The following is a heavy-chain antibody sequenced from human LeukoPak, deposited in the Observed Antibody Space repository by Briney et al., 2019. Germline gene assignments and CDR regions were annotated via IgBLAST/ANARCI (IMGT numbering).Heavy chain of an antibody. CDR1: GGTFSSYG. CDR3: ARGGSGYYDSSGYYFH. V-gene: IGHV1-18*01. J-gene: IGHJ4*02. Sequence: ASVKVSCKASGGTFSSYGISWVRQAPGQGLEWMGWISAYNGNTNYAQKLQGRVTMTTDTSTSTAYMELRSLRSDDTAVYYCARGGSGYYDSSGYYFHWGQGTLVTVSS. D-gene: IGHD3-22*01. CDR2: ISAYNGNT.